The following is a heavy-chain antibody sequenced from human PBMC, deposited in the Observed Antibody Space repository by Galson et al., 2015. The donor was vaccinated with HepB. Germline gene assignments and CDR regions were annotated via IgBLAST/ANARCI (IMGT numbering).Heavy chain of an antibody. Sequence: QSGAEVTKPGESLRISCKGSGSSFTRYWISWVRQMPGKGLEWMGRIDPSDSYTNYSPSFQGHVTMSADKSISTAYLQWSSLKASDTAIYYCTGDLGYCSGGSCYSGDYWGQGTLVTVSS. CDR1: GSSFTRYW. CDR2: IDPSDSYT. V-gene: IGHV5-10-1*01. J-gene: IGHJ4*02. D-gene: IGHD2-15*01. CDR3: TGDLGYCSGGSCYSGDY.